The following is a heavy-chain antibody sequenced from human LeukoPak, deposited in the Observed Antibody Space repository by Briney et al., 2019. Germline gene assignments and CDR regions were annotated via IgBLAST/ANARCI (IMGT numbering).Heavy chain of an antibody. J-gene: IGHJ3*02. CDR2: IRSKANSYAT. CDR3: TTRGGAFDI. CDR1: GFTFSGSA. Sequence: GGSLRLSCAASGFTFSGSAMHWVRQASGKGLEWVGRIRSKANSYATAYAASVKGRFTISRDDSKNTAYLQMNSLKTEDTAVYYCTTRGGAFDIWGQGTMVTVSS. V-gene: IGHV3-73*01. D-gene: IGHD3-10*01.